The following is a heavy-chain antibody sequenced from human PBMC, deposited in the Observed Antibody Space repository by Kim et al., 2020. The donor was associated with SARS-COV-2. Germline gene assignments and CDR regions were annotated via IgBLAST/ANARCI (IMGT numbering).Heavy chain of an antibody. CDR3: ARDGQWLVRRWFDP. Sequence: NPSLKSRVTISVDTSKNQFSLKLSSVTAADTAVYYCARDGQWLVRRWFDPWGQGTLVTVSS. D-gene: IGHD6-19*01. J-gene: IGHJ5*02. V-gene: IGHV4-34*01.